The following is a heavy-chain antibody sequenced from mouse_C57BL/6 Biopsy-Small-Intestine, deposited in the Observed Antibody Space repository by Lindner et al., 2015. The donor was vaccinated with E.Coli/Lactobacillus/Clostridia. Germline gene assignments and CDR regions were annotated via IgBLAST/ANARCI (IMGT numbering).Heavy chain of an antibody. Sequence: VQLQESGPELVKPGASVKISCKASGYTFTDYYINWVKQRPGQGLEWIGWISPGSGNTKYNEKFKGKATLTVDTSSSTAYMELSSLTSEDSAVYYCARRGSKIAMDYWSQGTSVTVSS. J-gene: IGHJ4*01. CDR3: ARRGSKIAMDY. D-gene: IGHD2-5*01. V-gene: IGHV1-84*01. CDR1: GYTFTDYY. CDR2: ISPGSGNT.